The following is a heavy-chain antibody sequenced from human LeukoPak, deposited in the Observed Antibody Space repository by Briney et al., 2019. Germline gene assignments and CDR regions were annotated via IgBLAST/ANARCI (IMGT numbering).Heavy chain of an antibody. D-gene: IGHD6-19*01. CDR3: ARRIGIAVAGSTFDY. CDR1: GGSISSSGFY. CDR2: IYYSGTT. Sequence: SETLSLTCTVSGGSISSSGFYWGWIRQPPGKGLEWVGSIYYSGTTHYNPSLKSRVTISVDTSKTQFSLKLSSVTAADTAVYYCARRIGIAVAGSTFDYWGQGTLVTVSS. J-gene: IGHJ4*02. V-gene: IGHV4-39*01.